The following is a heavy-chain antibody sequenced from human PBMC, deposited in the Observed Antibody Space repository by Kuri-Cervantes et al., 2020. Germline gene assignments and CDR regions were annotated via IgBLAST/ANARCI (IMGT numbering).Heavy chain of an antibody. CDR1: GFTFSSYG. CDR3: AKDARGYDAYYYGMDV. Sequence: GSLRLSCAASGFTFSSYGMHWVRQAPGKGLEWVAVISYDGSNKYYADSVKGRFTISRDNSKNTLYLQMNSLRAEDTAVYYCAKDARGYDAYYYGMDVWGQGTTVTVSS. V-gene: IGHV3-30*18. J-gene: IGHJ6*02. D-gene: IGHD5-12*01. CDR2: ISYDGSNK.